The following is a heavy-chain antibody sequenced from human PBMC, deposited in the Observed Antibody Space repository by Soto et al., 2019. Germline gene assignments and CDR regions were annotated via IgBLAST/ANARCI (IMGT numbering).Heavy chain of an antibody. D-gene: IGHD3-22*01. CDR2: IRSKGYGGTT. J-gene: IGHJ4*02. CDR3: ARVGSASLMVVVIADH. V-gene: IGHV3-49*03. Sequence: HPVGSLRLSCTTSGFTFGDYAMSWFRQAPGKGLEWAGFIRSKGYGGTTQYAASVKGRFTISRDDSESIAYLQMDSLKTEDTALYYCARVGSASLMVVVIADHWGQGTQVTVSS. CDR1: GFTFGDYA.